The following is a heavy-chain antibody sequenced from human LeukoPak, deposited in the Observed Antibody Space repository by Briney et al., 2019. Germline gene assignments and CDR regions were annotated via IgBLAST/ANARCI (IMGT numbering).Heavy chain of an antibody. CDR1: GFTFSSYG. D-gene: IGHD3-10*01. Sequence: GGSLRLSCAASGFTFSSYGMHWVRQAPGKGLEWVAVIWYDGSNKYYADSVKGRFTISRDNSKNTLYLQMNSLRAEDTAVYYCAKSPSWFGEHGPPHYWGQGTLVTVSS. CDR2: IWYDGSNK. V-gene: IGHV3-33*06. J-gene: IGHJ4*02. CDR3: AKSPSWFGEHGPPHY.